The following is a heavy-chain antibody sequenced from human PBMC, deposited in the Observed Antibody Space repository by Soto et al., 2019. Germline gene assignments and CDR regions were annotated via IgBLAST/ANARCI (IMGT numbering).Heavy chain of an antibody. CDR2: IYHSGST. D-gene: IGHD2-15*01. CDR3: ARDLGSSCLDY. CDR1: GGSISSGGYS. J-gene: IGHJ4*02. V-gene: IGHV4-30-2*05. Sequence: SETLSLTCAVSGGSISSGGYSWSWIRQPPGKGLEWIGYIYHSGSTYYNPSLKSRVTISVDTSKNQFSLKLSSVTAADTAIYYCARDLGSSCLDYWGQGTLVTVSS.